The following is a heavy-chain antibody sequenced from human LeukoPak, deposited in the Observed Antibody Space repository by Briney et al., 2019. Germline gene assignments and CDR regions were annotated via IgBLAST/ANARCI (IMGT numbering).Heavy chain of an antibody. J-gene: IGHJ4*02. D-gene: IGHD2/OR15-2a*01. CDR1: GFTFRSHS. CDR3: ARRLLTGGVTEFFLF. CDR2: ISPSGDST. V-gene: IGHV3-23*01. Sequence: PGGSLRLSCAASGFTFRSHSMRWLRQPPGEGLEWVAAISPSGDSTTYRDSVKGQFTISRDNSRNRLYLQMNTLTVEDTAIYYSARRLLTGGVTEFFLFWGQGALVTVSS.